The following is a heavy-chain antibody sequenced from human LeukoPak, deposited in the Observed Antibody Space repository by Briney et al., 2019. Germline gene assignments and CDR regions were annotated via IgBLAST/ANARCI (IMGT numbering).Heavy chain of an antibody. CDR3: ARLKYYDSTGYSPGYYMDV. J-gene: IGHJ6*03. Sequence: SETLSLTCTASGGSIINYYRSWVRQPAGTGLEWVGRIYVTGSTIYNPSLQSRLSMSVDTSKNQFSLRLTSVTAADTAVYYCARLKYYDSTGYSPGYYMDVWGKGITVTVSS. CDR1: GGSIINYY. CDR2: IYVTGST. D-gene: IGHD3-22*01. V-gene: IGHV4-4*07.